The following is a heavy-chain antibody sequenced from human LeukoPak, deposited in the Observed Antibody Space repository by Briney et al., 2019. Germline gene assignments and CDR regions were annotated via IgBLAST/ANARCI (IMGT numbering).Heavy chain of an antibody. J-gene: IGHJ4*02. CDR2: IHHSGST. V-gene: IGHV4-30-2*01. Sequence: SGTLSLTCTVSGGSISSGGYYWSWIRQPPGKGLEWIGYIHHSGSTYYNPSLKSRVTISVDTSKNQFSLKLSSVTAADTAVYYCARDLLMSAAPFDYWGQGTLVTVSS. CDR1: GGSISSGGYY. D-gene: IGHD6-13*01. CDR3: ARDLLMSAAPFDY.